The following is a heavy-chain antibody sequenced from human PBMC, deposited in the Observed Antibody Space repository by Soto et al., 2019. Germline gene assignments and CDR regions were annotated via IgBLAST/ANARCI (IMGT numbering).Heavy chain of an antibody. Sequence: QVQLQESGPGLVKPSETLSLTCTVSGGSISSYYWSWIRQPPGKGLEWIGYIYYSGSTNYNPSLKRRVTISVDTSKNQFSLKLSSVTAADTAVYYCARLGSKGDYIWGSYRGYFDYWGQGTLVTVSS. CDR3: ARLGSKGDYIWGSYRGYFDY. V-gene: IGHV4-59*01. D-gene: IGHD3-16*02. J-gene: IGHJ4*02. CDR2: IYYSGST. CDR1: GGSISSYY.